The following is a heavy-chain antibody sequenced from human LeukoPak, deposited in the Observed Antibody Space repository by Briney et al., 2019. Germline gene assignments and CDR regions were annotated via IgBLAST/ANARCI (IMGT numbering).Heavy chain of an antibody. V-gene: IGHV3-30*03. J-gene: IGHJ4*02. CDR1: GFTFSSYG. CDR2: ISYDGSNK. D-gene: IGHD3-10*01. Sequence: GGSLRLSCAASGFTFSSYGMHWVRQAPGKGLEWVAVISYDGSNKYYADSVKGRFTISRDNSKNTLYLQMNSLRAEDTAVYYCARNMVRGVPLARYWGREPWSPSPQ. CDR3: ARNMVRGVPLARY.